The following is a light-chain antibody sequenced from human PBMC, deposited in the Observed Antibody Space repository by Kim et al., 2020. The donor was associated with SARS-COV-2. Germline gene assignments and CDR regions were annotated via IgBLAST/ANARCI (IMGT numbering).Light chain of an antibody. CDR2: QNI. CDR1: KLGDKY. V-gene: IGLV3-1*01. CDR3: QAWDSSTGVV. J-gene: IGLJ3*02. Sequence: VSPGQTASITCSGEKLGDKYACWYQQKPGQSPVLVIYQNIERPSGIPERFSGSNSGNTATLTISGAQAMDEADYYCQAWDSSTGVVFGGGTQLTVL.